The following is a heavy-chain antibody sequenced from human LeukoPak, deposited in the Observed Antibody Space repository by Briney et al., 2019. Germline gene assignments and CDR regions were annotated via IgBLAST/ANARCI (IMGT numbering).Heavy chain of an antibody. V-gene: IGHV1-8*01. CDR1: GYAFTNYN. CDR2: MNPNSGNT. D-gene: IGHD1-26*01. CDR3: ARAPPEWEPAYYFDY. Sequence: ASVKVSCKASGYAFTNYNINWVRQATGQGLEWMGWMNPNSGNTGYAQKFQGRVTITRNTSISTAYMELSSLRSEDTAVYYCARAPPEWEPAYYFDYWGQGTLVTVSS. J-gene: IGHJ4*02.